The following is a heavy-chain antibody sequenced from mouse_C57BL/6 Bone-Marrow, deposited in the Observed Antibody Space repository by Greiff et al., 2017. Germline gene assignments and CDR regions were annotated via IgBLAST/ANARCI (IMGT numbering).Heavy chain of an antibody. J-gene: IGHJ4*01. V-gene: IGHV14-4*01. D-gene: IGHD1-1*01. CDR1: GFTIKDDY. CDR3: NRVGLDY. Sequence: VQLQQSGAELVRPGASVKLSCTASGFTIKDDYMHWVKQRPEQGLEWIGWIDPENGYTEYASKFQGKATITADTSSNTAYLQLSSLTSEDTAVYYGNRVGLDYWGQGTAGTVSA. CDR2: IDPENGYT.